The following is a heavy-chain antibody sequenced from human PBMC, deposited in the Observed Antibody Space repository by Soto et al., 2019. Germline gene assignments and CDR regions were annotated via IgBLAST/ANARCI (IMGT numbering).Heavy chain of an antibody. J-gene: IGHJ5*02. CDR3: ARDKEYSGYDHWFDP. CDR2: ISSSGSTI. CDR1: GFTFSDYY. D-gene: IGHD5-12*01. Sequence: QVQLVESGGGLVKPGGSLRLSCAASGFTFSDYYMSWIRQAPGKGLERVSYISSSGSTIYYADSVKGRFPISRDNAKNSLYLQMNILVAEDTAVYYCARDKEYSGYDHWFDPCGQGTLVTVSS. V-gene: IGHV3-11*01.